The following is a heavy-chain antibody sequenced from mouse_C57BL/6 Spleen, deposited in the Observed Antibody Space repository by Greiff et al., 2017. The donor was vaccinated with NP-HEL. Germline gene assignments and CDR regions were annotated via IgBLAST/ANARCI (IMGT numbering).Heavy chain of an antibody. CDR3: ANSNYFDY. V-gene: IGHV1-59*01. CDR1: GYTFTSYW. J-gene: IGHJ2*01. CDR2: IDPSDSYT. Sequence: VQLQQPGAELVRPGTSVKLSCKASGYTFTSYWMHWVKQRPGQGLEWIGVIDPSDSYTNYNQKFKGKATLTVDTSSSTAYMQLSSLTSEDSAVYYCANSNYFDYWGQGTTLTVSS. D-gene: IGHD2-5*01.